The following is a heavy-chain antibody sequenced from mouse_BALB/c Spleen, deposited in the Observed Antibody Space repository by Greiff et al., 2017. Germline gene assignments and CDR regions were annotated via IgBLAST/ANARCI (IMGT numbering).Heavy chain of an antibody. CDR2: ISYSGST. Sequence: EVQLVESGPGLVKPSQSLSLTCTVTGYSITSDYAWNWIRQFPGNKLEWMGYISYSGSTNYNPSLKSRISITRDTSKNQFFLQLNSVTTEDTATYYCARWDGSSYAMDYWGQGTSVTVSS. J-gene: IGHJ4*01. D-gene: IGHD1-1*01. V-gene: IGHV3-2*02. CDR3: ARWDGSSYAMDY. CDR1: GYSITSDYA.